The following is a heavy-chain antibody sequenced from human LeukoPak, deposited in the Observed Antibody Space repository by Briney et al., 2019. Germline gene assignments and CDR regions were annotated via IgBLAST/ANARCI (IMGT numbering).Heavy chain of an antibody. CDR1: GLAFSTNS. D-gene: IGHD2-2*01. J-gene: IGHJ4*02. CDR2: IKGDGSKQ. Sequence: QSGGSLRLSCAASGLAFSTNSMSWVRQAPGKGLEWVANIKGDGSKQYYVDSVKGRFTISRDNAKNSLYLQMYSLTAEDTAVYYCARDGDHSCGDYWGQGTLVTLSS. V-gene: IGHV3-7*01. CDR3: ARDGDHSCGDY.